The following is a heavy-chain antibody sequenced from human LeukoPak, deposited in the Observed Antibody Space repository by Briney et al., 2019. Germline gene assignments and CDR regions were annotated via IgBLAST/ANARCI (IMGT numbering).Heavy chain of an antibody. CDR2: ISGSGGST. D-gene: IGHD3-10*01. J-gene: IGHJ6*03. CDR1: GFTFSGYG. V-gene: IGHV3-23*01. Sequence: QAGGSLRLSCAASGFTFSGYGMSWVRQAPGKGLEWVSVISGSGGSTYYADSVKGRFTISRDNSKNTLYLQMNSLRAEDTAVYYCAKRSSHDGSGGYYNYYYYYMDVWGKGTTVTISS. CDR3: AKRSSHDGSGGYYNYYYYYMDV.